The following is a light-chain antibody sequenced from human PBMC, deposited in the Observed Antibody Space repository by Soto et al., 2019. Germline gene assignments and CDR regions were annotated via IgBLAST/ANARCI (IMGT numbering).Light chain of an antibody. V-gene: IGKV1-9*01. Sequence: IQLTQSPSSLSVSVGDRGTITCRASQGISSYLAWYQQKPGKAPKLLIYAASTLQSGVPSRFSGSGSGTDFTLTISSLQPQDFATYYCQHLTAFGGGTKVEIK. CDR3: QHLTA. J-gene: IGKJ4*01. CDR1: QGISSY. CDR2: AAS.